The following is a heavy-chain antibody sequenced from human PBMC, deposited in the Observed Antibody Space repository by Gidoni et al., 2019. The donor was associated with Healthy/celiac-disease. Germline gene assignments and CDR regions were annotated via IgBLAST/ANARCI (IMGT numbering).Heavy chain of an antibody. Sequence: QVQLVVSGGGVVQPGRSLRLSCAASGFTFSSYGMHCVRQAPGKGLEWVAVIWYDGSNKYYADSVKGRFTISRDKSKNTLYLKMNSLRAEDTAVYYCARDGGDSSLPAGDDYYYYGMDVWGQGTTVTVSS. CDR3: ARDGGDSSLPAGDDYYYYGMDV. CDR2: IWYDGSNK. CDR1: GFTFSSYG. V-gene: IGHV3-33*01. J-gene: IGHJ6*02. D-gene: IGHD3-22*01.